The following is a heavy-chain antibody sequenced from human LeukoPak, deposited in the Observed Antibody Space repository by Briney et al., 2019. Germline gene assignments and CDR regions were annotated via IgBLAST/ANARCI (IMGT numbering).Heavy chain of an antibody. CDR1: GGSFSGYY. D-gene: IGHD3-3*01. CDR2: INHSGST. CDR3: ARDAYYDFWSGYYYYGMDV. Sequence: SETLSLTCAVYGGSFSGYYWSWIRQPPGKGLEWIGEINHSGSTNYNPSLKSRVTISVDTSKNQFSLKLSSVTAADTAVYYCARDAYYDFWSGYYYYGMDVWAKGPRSPSP. J-gene: IGHJ6*02. V-gene: IGHV4-34*01.